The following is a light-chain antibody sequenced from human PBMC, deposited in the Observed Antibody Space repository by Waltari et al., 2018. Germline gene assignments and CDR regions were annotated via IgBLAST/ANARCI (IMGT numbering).Light chain of an antibody. Sequence: QSALTQPASVSGSPGQSITISCTGTSSDVGGYNYVTWYQQHPGKAPKVMIYDVNNRPSWLSHRFSSAKSGNTSSLTISGLQAEDDADYYCGSYTSSTTPYVFGTATKVTVL. CDR3: GSYTSSTTPYV. J-gene: IGLJ1*01. CDR2: DVN. CDR1: SSDVGGYNY. V-gene: IGLV2-14*01.